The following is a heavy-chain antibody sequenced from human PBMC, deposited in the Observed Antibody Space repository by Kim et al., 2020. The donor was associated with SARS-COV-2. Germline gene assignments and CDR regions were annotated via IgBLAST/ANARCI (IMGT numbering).Heavy chain of an antibody. Sequence: GGSLRLSCAASGFTFSDYYMSWIRQAPGKGLEWVSYISSSGSTIYYADSVKGRFTISRDNAKNSLYLQMNSLRAEDTAVYYCATGPTCSSTSCYNYHYYMDVWGKGTTVTVSS. CDR1: GFTFSDYY. J-gene: IGHJ6*03. CDR2: ISSSGSTI. D-gene: IGHD2-2*01. CDR3: ATGPTCSSTSCYNYHYYMDV. V-gene: IGHV3-11*01.